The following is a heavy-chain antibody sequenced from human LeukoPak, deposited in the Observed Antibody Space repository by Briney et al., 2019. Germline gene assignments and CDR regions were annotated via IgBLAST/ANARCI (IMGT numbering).Heavy chain of an antibody. V-gene: IGHV3-9*03. CDR1: GFTFDDYA. J-gene: IGHJ4*02. D-gene: IGHD3-3*01. Sequence: GRSLRLSCAASGFTFDDYAMHWVRQAPGKGLEWVSGISWNSGSIGYADSVKGRFTISRDNAKNSLYLQMNSLRAEDMALYYCAKGDDFWSGYDVWGQGTLVTVSS. CDR3: AKGDDFWSGYDV. CDR2: ISWNSGSI.